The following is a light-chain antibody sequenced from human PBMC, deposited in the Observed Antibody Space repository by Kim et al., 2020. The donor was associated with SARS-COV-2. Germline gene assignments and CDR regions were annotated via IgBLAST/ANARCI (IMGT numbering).Light chain of an antibody. CDR1: QSITSG. J-gene: IGKJ4*01. CDR2: LVS. CDR3: HQHNGF. Sequence: DIQMTQSPSTLSASVGDTVTITCRASQSITSGLAWYQQKPGKAPKLLIYLVSNLDSGVPSRFSGSGSGTHFTLTISSLQPDDFATSYCHQHNGFFGGGTKVDLK. V-gene: IGKV1-5*01.